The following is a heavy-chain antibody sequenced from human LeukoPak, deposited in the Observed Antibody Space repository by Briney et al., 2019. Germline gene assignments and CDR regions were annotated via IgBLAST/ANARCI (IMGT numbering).Heavy chain of an antibody. Sequence: SVKAFCKASGGTFSSYAISWVRQAPGRGLEWMGGIIPIFGTANYAQKFQGRVTITADKSTSTAYMELSSLRSEDTAVYYCAGEYRSIAAAGYYYYGMDVWGKGTTVTVSS. D-gene: IGHD6-13*01. CDR2: IIPIFGTA. CDR3: AGEYRSIAAAGYYYYGMDV. V-gene: IGHV1-69*06. J-gene: IGHJ6*04. CDR1: GGTFSSYA.